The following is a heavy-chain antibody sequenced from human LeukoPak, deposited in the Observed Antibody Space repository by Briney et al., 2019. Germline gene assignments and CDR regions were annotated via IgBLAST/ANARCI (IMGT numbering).Heavy chain of an antibody. CDR3: ARLPGYYYMDV. CDR1: GGSISSSSYY. J-gene: IGHJ6*03. CDR2: IYYSGST. V-gene: IGHV4-39*01. Sequence: SETLSLTCTVSGGSISSSSYYWGWIRQPPGKGLEWIGSIYYSGSTYYNPSLKSRVTVSVDTSKNQFSLKLSSVTAADTAVYYCARLPGYYYMDVWGKGTTVTISS.